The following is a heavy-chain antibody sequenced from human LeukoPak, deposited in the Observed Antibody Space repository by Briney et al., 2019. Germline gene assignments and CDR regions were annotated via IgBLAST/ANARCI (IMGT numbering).Heavy chain of an antibody. V-gene: IGHV3-30*03. Sequence: GRSLRPSCAASGFTFRNYGMQWVRQAPGKGLEWVALVSYDGGNQYYADSVKGRFTISRDNSKNTLYLQLNSLGAEDTAIYYCARDGDRGWFGESIWGQGTLVTVSS. CDR3: ARDGDRGWFGESI. D-gene: IGHD3-10*01. CDR1: GFTFRNYG. CDR2: VSYDGGNQ. J-gene: IGHJ4*02.